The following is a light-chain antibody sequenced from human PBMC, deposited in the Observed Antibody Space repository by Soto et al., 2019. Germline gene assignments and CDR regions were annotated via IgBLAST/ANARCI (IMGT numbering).Light chain of an antibody. CDR3: LPHSTYPLS. Sequence: DIQMTQFPSSLSASVGDRVTITCPASQGIRNDLGWYQQKPGKAPKRLIYAASSLQSCVPSRFSGSGSGTEFTLAISSLQTVDSATFCCLPHSTYPLSFGQGTKVEIK. CDR1: QGIRND. CDR2: AAS. J-gene: IGKJ1*01. V-gene: IGKV1-17*01.